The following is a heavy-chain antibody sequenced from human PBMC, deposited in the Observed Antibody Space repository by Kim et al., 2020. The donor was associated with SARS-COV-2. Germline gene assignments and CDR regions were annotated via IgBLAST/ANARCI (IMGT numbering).Heavy chain of an antibody. CDR3: ARGVARRQWLVQNDAFDI. V-gene: IGHV4-59*01. CDR2: IYYSGST. Sequence: SETLSLTCTVSGGSISSYYWSWIRQPPGKGLEWIGYIYYSGSTNYNPSLKSRVTISVDTSKNQFSLKLSSVTAADTAVYYCARGVARRQWLVQNDAFDIWGQGTMVTVSS. D-gene: IGHD6-19*01. J-gene: IGHJ3*02. CDR1: GGSISSYY.